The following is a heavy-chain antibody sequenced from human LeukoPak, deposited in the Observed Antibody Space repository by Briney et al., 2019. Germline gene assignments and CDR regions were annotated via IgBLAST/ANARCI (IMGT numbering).Heavy chain of an antibody. CDR2: MYSVCRT. D-gene: IGHD2-2*01. CDR1: GFTVSSNY. V-gene: IGHV3-66*01. CDR3: ARDEGLSAVY. Sequence: GGSLRHSCAASGFTVSSNYMRWVRPAPGKGVEGVSVMYSVCRTYFAESVTGRFTISRDSYDNAPYLQTDSLRAQGTHVCVFARDEGLSAVYWG. J-gene: IGHJ4*01.